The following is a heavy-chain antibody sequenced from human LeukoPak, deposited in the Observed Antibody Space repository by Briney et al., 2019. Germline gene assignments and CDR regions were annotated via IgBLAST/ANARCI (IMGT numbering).Heavy chain of an antibody. Sequence: PGGSLRLSCAATGLAVTTEWMHWVRQAPGKGLVWVSGVNRDGSIRNYADSVKGRFTISRDDAKKTLYLLMNSLRDEDTALYYCTSALNINIHYWGQGTLVTVSS. V-gene: IGHV3-74*01. CDR3: TSALNINIHY. CDR1: GLAVTTEW. CDR2: VNRDGSIR. J-gene: IGHJ4*02. D-gene: IGHD1/OR15-1a*01.